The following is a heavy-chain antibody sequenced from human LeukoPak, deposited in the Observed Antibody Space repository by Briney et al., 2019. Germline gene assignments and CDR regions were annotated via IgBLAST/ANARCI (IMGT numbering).Heavy chain of an antibody. J-gene: IGHJ4*02. CDR3: ARRGITMVRGVNIDY. CDR2: IYHSGST. D-gene: IGHD3-10*01. Sequence: PSETLSLTCAVSGGSISSTNWWSWVRQPPGKGLEWIGEIYHSGSTNYNPSLKSRVTISVDTSKNQFSLKLSSVTAADTAVYYCARRGITMVRGVNIDYWGQGTLVTVSS. CDR1: GGSISSTNW. V-gene: IGHV4-4*02.